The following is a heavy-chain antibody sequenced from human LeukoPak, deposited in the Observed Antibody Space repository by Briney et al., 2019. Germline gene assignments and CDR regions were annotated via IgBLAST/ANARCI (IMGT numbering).Heavy chain of an antibody. V-gene: IGHV4-34*01. J-gene: IGHJ5*02. CDR3: AREGGVDCSSTSCPP. CDR2: INHSGST. D-gene: IGHD2-2*01. Sequence: SETLSLTCAVYGGSFSGYYWSWIRQPPGKGLEWIGEINHSGSTNYNPSLKSRVTISVDTSKNQFSLKLSSVTAADTAVYYCAREGGVDCSSTSCPPWGQGTLATVSS. CDR1: GGSFSGYY.